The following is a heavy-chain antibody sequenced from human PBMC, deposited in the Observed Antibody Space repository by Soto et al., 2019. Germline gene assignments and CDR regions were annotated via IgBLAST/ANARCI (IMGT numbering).Heavy chain of an antibody. CDR3: ARELGYCSSTSCYRGYYYYGMDV. CDR2: IGPAGDT. CDR1: VLTFYSYD. J-gene: IGHJ6*02. D-gene: IGHD2-2*02. Sequence: PGGSIRLSCPPSVLTFYSYDIHWARQTTGKALHPVSAIGPAGDTDDPVSVKGRFTISRENAKNSLYLQMNSLRAGDTAVYYCARELGYCSSTSCYRGYYYYGMDVWGQG. V-gene: IGHV3-13*01.